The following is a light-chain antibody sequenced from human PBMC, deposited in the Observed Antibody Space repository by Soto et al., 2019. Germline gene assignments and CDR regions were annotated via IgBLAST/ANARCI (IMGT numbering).Light chain of an antibody. CDR2: GAS. CDR3: QQYGSSPLT. Sequence: EIVLTQSPGTLSLSPGERATLSCRASQSVSSSYLAWYQQKPRQAPRLLFYGASSRATGIPDRFSGSGSGTDFTLTISRREPEDFAVYYCQQYGSSPLTFGGGTKVEIK. J-gene: IGKJ4*01. V-gene: IGKV3-20*01. CDR1: QSVSSSY.